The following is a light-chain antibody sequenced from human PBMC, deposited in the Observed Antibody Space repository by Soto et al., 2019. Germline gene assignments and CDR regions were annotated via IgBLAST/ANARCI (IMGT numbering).Light chain of an antibody. J-gene: IGKJ1*01. Sequence: DVQMTQSPSSLSASVGDRVTITCWASQSISNYLNWYQQTPGKAPKLLIYTASSLQTGVPSRFSGSGSGTDFTLTISSLHPEDFATYYCQQTYSTPRTFGQGTKVEIK. CDR3: QQTYSTPRT. V-gene: IGKV1-39*01. CDR2: TAS. CDR1: QSISNY.